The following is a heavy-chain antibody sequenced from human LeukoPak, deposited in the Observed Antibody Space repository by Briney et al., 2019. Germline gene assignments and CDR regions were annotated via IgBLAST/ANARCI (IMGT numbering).Heavy chain of an antibody. CDR3: ARPGPRVPDFDY. V-gene: IGHV1-3*01. J-gene: IGHJ4*02. CDR1: GYTFTSYA. CDR2: INAGNGNT. D-gene: IGHD4/OR15-4a*01. Sequence: ASVKVSCKASGYTFTSYAMHWVRQAPGQRLEWMGWINAGNGNTKYSQKFQGRVTITRDTSASTAYMELSSLRSEDTAVYYCARPGPRVPDFDYWGQGTLVTVSS.